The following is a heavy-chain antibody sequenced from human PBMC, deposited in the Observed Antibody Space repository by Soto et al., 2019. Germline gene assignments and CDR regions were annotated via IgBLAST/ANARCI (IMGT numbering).Heavy chain of an antibody. J-gene: IGHJ4*02. D-gene: IGHD5-18*01. CDR2: IYYSGST. V-gene: IGHV4-30-4*01. CDR3: ARGVDTAMGHFDY. Sequence: QAQLQESGPGLVKPSQTLSLTCTVSGGSISSGDYYWSWIRQPPGKGLEWIGYIYYSGSTYYNPSLKSRVTISVDTSKNQFSLKLSSVTAADTAVYYCARGVDTAMGHFDYWGQGTLVTVSS. CDR1: GGSISSGDYY.